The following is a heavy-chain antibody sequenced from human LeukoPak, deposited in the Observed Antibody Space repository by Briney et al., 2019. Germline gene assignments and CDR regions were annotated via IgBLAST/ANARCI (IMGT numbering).Heavy chain of an antibody. CDR3: ARVHSSSWYCRSDN. CDR2: ISYDGNTK. V-gene: IGHV3-30-3*01. J-gene: IGHJ4*02. CDR1: GFTFTSYA. Sequence: PGGSLRLSCAASGFTFTSYAMHWVRQAPGKGLEWVALISYDGNTKYYADSVKGRFTISRDNSKNTLFLQMTTLRPEDTALYYCARVHSSSWYCRSDNWGQGTLVTVSS. D-gene: IGHD6-13*01.